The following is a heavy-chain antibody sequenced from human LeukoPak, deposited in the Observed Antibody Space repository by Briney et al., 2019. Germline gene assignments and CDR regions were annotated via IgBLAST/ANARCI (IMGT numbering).Heavy chain of an antibody. CDR1: GFTFTSYA. D-gene: IGHD2-2*02. V-gene: IGHV3-23*01. J-gene: IGHJ5*02. Sequence: GGSLRLSCAASGFTFTSYAMSWVRQAPGKGLEWVSTISGTGSSTYYADSAKGRFTISRDNSKDTLFLQLNSLTAADTAMYFCAKASVAIPQYCNSWGQGTLVTVSS. CDR3: AKASVAIPQYCNS. CDR2: ISGTGSST.